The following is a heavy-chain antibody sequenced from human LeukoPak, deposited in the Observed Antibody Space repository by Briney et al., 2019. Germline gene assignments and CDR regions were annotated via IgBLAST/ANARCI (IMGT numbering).Heavy chain of an antibody. J-gene: IGHJ4*02. CDR3: ANGDGFDY. V-gene: IGHV3-7*01. CDR1: GFTFSTYW. CDR2: IEQDGSET. Sequence: GGSLRLSCATSGFTFSTYWMSWVRQAPGKGLEWVANIEQDGSETYYADSVKGRFTIFRDNAKNSLYLQMDSLRVEDTAVYYCANGDGFDYWGQGTLVIVSS. D-gene: IGHD5-24*01.